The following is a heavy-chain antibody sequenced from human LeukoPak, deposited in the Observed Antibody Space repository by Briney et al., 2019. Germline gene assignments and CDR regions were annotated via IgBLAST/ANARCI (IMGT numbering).Heavy chain of an antibody. Sequence: SGRSLRLSCAASGFTLSNYGMHWVRQAPGKGLEWVAVTWYDGSKEYYADSVKGRFTISRDISKNTLYLQMNSLRAEDTAVYYCAKDIGLAVARNWFDPWGQGTLVTVSS. CDR3: AKDIGLAVARNWFDP. J-gene: IGHJ5*02. D-gene: IGHD6-19*01. CDR1: GFTLSNYG. CDR2: TWYDGSKE. V-gene: IGHV3-33*06.